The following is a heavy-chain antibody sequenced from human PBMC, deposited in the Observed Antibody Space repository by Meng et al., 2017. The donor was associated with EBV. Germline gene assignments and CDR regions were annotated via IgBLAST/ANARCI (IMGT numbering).Heavy chain of an antibody. V-gene: IGHV1-2*06. D-gene: IGHD6-13*01. CDR1: GYTFTGYY. CDR2: INPNSGGT. Sequence: QVRVVRAGDEVQKPWASVKVSCKASGYTFTGYYMHWVRQAPGQGLEWMGRINPNSGGTNYAQKFQGRVTMTRDTSISTAYMELSRLRSDDTAVYYCAKGADLAAAGTFWFDPWGQGTLVTVSS. CDR3: AKGADLAAAGTFWFDP. J-gene: IGHJ5*02.